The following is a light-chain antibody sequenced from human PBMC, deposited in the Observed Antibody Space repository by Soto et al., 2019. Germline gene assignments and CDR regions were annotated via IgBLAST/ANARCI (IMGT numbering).Light chain of an antibody. V-gene: IGLV2-14*01. Sequence: QSVLTQPASVSGSPGQPITISCTGTSSDVGGYNYVSWYQQHPGKAPKLMIYDVSNRPSGVSNRFSGSKSGNTASLTISGLQAEHEADYYCSSYTSSSTLAVFGTGTKVTVL. CDR1: SSDVGGYNY. CDR3: SSYTSSSTLAV. J-gene: IGLJ1*01. CDR2: DVS.